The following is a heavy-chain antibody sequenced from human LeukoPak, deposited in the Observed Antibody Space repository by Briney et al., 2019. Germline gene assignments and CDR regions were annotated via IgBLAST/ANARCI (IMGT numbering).Heavy chain of an antibody. CDR2: IYYSGST. V-gene: IGHV4-59*01. CDR1: GGSFSGYY. D-gene: IGHD2-2*01. Sequence: SETLSLTCAVYGGSFSGYYWSWIRQPPGKGLEWIGYIYYSGSTNYNPSLKSRVTISVDTSKNQFSLKLSSVTAADTAVYYCASLTNDYGDYWGQGTLVTVSS. J-gene: IGHJ4*02. CDR3: ASLTNDYGDY.